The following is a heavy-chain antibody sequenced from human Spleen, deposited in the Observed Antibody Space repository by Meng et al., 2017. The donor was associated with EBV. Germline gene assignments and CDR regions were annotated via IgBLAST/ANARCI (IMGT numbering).Heavy chain of an antibody. V-gene: IGHV3-21*01. CDR1: GFTFRKYS. CDR3: ATEGYCSGGSCASPNWFDP. CDR2: ISSSTSDT. J-gene: IGHJ5*02. D-gene: IGHD2-15*01. Sequence: EVQLVESGGGRVKPGGSLRLSCAASGFTFRKYSMNWVRQAPGKGLEWVSYISSSTSDTYYADSVKGRFTISRDNTKNSLYLQMNSLRVEDTAVYFCATEGYCSGGSCASPNWFDPWGQGTLVTVSS.